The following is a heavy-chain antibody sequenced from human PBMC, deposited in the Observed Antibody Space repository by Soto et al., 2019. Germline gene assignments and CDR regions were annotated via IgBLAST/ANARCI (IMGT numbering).Heavy chain of an antibody. CDR3: TRRGSGTYSIDY. D-gene: IGHD1-26*01. J-gene: IGHJ4*02. CDR1: GFTFSSYG. Sequence: QVQLVESGGGVDQPGRSLRLSCAASGFTFSSYGMYWVRQAPGTGLEWVAVIWSDGSNKYYADSVKGRFTVSRDNSKNTLYLQMNSLTVEDTAVYYCTRRGSGTYSIDYWGQGTLVTVSS. CDR2: IWSDGSNK. V-gene: IGHV3-33*01.